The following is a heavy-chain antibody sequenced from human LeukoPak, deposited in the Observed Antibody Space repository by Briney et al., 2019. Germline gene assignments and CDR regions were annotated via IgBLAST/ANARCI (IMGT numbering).Heavy chain of an antibody. Sequence: GGSLRLSCAAPGFTFDDYGMSWVRQAPGKGLEWVSGINWNGGSTGYADSVKGRFTISRDNAKNSLYLQMNSLRAEDTALYYCARREGRWFGELLYYFDYWGQGTLVTVSS. J-gene: IGHJ4*02. CDR3: ARREGRWFGELLYYFDY. CDR2: INWNGGST. D-gene: IGHD3-10*01. CDR1: GFTFDDYG. V-gene: IGHV3-20*04.